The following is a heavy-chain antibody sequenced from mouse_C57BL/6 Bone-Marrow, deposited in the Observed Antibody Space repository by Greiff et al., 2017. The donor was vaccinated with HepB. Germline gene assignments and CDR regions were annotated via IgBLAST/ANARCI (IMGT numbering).Heavy chain of an antibody. Sequence: QVQLQQSGAELVRPGASVKLSCKASGYTFTDYYINWVKQRPGQGLEWIARIYPGSGNTYYNEKFKGKATLTAEKSSSTAYMQLSSLTSEDSAVYFCARPSLRYFAWFAYWGQGTLVTVSA. CDR1: GYTFTDYY. D-gene: IGHD1-1*01. J-gene: IGHJ3*01. V-gene: IGHV1-76*01. CDR3: ARPSLRYFAWFAY. CDR2: IYPGSGNT.